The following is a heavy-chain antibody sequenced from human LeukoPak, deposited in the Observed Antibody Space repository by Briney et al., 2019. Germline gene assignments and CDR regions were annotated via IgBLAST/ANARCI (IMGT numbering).Heavy chain of an antibody. CDR3: AREEYYDFWSGYYAYYYYGMDV. CDR1: GFIFSNSA. V-gene: IGHV3-30*03. D-gene: IGHD3-3*01. CDR2: ISYDGSNK. Sequence: PGRSLRLSCAASGFIFSNSAMHWVRQAPGKGLEWVAVISYDGSNKYYADSVKGRFTISRDNSKNTLYLQMNSLRAEDTAVYYCAREEYYDFWSGYYAYYYYGMDVWGQGTTVTVSS. J-gene: IGHJ6*02.